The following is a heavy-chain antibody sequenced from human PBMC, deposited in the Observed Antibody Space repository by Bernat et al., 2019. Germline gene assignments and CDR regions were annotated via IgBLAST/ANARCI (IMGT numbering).Heavy chain of an antibody. Sequence: QVQLQQWGAGLLKPSETLSLTCAVYGGSFSGYYWSWIRQPPGKGLEWIGEINHSGSTNYNPSLKIRVTISVDTSKNQFSLKLSSVTAADTAVYYCARGLVWGDAFDIWGQGTMVTVSS. CDR3: ARGLVWGDAFDI. D-gene: IGHD2-2*01. CDR2: INHSGST. J-gene: IGHJ3*02. CDR1: GGSFSGYY. V-gene: IGHV4-34*01.